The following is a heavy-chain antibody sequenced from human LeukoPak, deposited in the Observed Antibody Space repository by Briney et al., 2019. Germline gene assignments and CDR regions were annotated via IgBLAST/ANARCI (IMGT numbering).Heavy chain of an antibody. CDR1: GFTFSSYG. Sequence: GGSLRLSCAASGFTFSSYGMGWVRQAPGKGLEWVSAISGSGGSTYYADSVKGRFTISRDNSKNTLYLQMNSLRAEDTAVYYCAKEVESDILTGQSIGDAFDIWGQGTMVTVSS. D-gene: IGHD3-9*01. J-gene: IGHJ3*02. CDR2: ISGSGGST. V-gene: IGHV3-23*01. CDR3: AKEVESDILTGQSIGDAFDI.